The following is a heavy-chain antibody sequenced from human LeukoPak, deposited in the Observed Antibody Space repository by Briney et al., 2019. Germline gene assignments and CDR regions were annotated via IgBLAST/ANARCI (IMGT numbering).Heavy chain of an antibody. V-gene: IGHV4-38-2*02. D-gene: IGHD2-15*01. CDR2: ICHSGST. Sequence: SETLSLTCTVSGYSFSSGYYWGWLRQPPGKGLEWIGSICHSGSTYYNPSLKSRLTISVDTSKNQFSLKLSSVTAADTAVYYCAREGVVVVAAIFNWFYPWGQGTLVTVSS. J-gene: IGHJ5*02. CDR1: GYSFSSGYY. CDR3: AREGVVVVAAIFNWFYP.